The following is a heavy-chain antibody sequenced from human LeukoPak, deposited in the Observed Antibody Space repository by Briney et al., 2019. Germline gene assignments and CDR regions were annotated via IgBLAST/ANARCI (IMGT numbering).Heavy chain of an antibody. CDR1: GYSFTNYW. J-gene: IGHJ4*02. D-gene: IGHD1-7*01. V-gene: IGHV5-51*01. Sequence: GESLKISCKGSGYSFTNYWIDWVRQMPGKGLEWMGRIYPGDSYTRYSASFQGQVTISADTSISPAYLQWGSLTASDTAIYYCAISGSTGTISSIGYWGQGTLVTVSS. CDR3: AISGSTGTISSIGY. CDR2: IYPGDSYT.